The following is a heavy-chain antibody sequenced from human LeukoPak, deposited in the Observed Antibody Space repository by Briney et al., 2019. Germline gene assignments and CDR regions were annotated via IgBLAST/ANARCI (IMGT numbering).Heavy chain of an antibody. CDR3: AKAYSTSLYGDAFHI. CDR2: ITGDASVT. J-gene: IGHJ3*02. V-gene: IGHV3-23*01. D-gene: IGHD6-13*01. CDR1: GFTFRFYA. Sequence: PGGSLRLSCADSGFTFRFYAMTWVRQAPGKGLEWGSGITGDASVTYDADSVKGRFNISRDNSKNTLYLQLNSLRVEDTAVYYCAKAYSTSLYGDAFHIWSQGTMVTVSP.